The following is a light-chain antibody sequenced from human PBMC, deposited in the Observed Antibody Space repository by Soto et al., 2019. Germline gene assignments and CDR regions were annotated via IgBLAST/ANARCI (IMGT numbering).Light chain of an antibody. CDR2: SAS. V-gene: IGKV1-9*01. J-gene: IGKJ1*01. CDR3: QQFNSSPQWT. CDR1: QDISRS. Sequence: QLTQSPSSLSASVGDRVTITCRASQDISRSLAWYQQKPGKAPKLLIYSASTLQTGVPSRFSGTGSGTDFTLTISSLQPEDFATYYCQQFNSSPQWTFGQGSKVEIK.